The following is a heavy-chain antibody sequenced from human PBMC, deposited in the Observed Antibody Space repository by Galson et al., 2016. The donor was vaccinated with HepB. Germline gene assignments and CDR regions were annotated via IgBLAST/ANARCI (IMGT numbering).Heavy chain of an antibody. CDR3: ARQRRGGPSDY. CDR2: ILHSGRV. Sequence: SETLSLTCTVSGASITSADSWSWVRQPPGRGLEWIGQILHSGRVNYTPSLGSRVTISVDRSNNHFSLRLTSVTAADTALYYCARQRRGGPSDYWGQGMLVIVSS. V-gene: IGHV4-4*02. D-gene: IGHD5-24*01. CDR1: GASITSADS. J-gene: IGHJ4*02.